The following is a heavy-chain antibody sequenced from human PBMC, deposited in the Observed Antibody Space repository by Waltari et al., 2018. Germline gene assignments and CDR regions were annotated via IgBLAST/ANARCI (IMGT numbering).Heavy chain of an antibody. J-gene: IGHJ2*01. CDR2: IYTSGST. Sequence: QVQLQESGPGLVKPSQTLSLTCPVSGGSISSGSYYWSWIRQPAGKGLEWIGRIYTSGSTNYNPSLKGRVTISVDTSKNQFSLKLSSVTAADTAVYYCARVLTTVVTRSDWYFDLWGRGTLVTVSS. CDR1: GGSISSGSYY. V-gene: IGHV4-61*02. CDR3: ARVLTTVVTRSDWYFDL. D-gene: IGHD4-17*01.